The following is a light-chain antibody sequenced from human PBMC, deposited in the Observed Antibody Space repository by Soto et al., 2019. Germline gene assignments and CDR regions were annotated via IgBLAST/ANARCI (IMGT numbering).Light chain of an antibody. V-gene: IGLV2-14*01. J-gene: IGLJ2*01. CDR2: DVS. CDR1: SSDVGGYNY. Sequence: QSALTQPASVSGSPGQSITISCTGTSSDVGGYNYVSWYQQHPGKAPKLMIYDVSNRPSGVSNRFSGSKSGNTASLTISGLQAEDEADYYCSSYTRSSPLGVVFGGGTKLTVL. CDR3: SSYTRSSPLGVV.